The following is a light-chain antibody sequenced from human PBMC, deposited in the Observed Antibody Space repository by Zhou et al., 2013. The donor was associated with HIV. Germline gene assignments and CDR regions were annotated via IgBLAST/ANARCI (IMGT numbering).Light chain of an antibody. CDR1: QTIISYF. J-gene: IGKJ1*01. Sequence: EIVLTQSPDTLSLSPGERATLSCRTRQTIISYFLAWYQQKPGQPPRLLIYGASTRATGVPDRFSGSGSGTDFTLTIRRLEPEDFAVYYCQHYGSSRTFGQGTKVEIK. CDR2: GAS. CDR3: QHYGSSRT. V-gene: IGKV3-20*01.